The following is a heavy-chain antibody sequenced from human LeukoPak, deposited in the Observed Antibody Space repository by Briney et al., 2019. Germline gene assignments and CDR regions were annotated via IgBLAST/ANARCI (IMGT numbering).Heavy chain of an antibody. CDR3: ARATSLTAYGYDY. V-gene: IGHV1-8*03. CDR1: GYTFTTYH. Sequence: ASVKVSCKTSGYTFTTYHIHWVRQATGQGLEWLGWMNPYSGDRDYAQKFQGRLSITSDTSLSTAYMELSSLRSDDTAVYFCARATSLTAYGYDYWGQGTLVTVSS. CDR2: MNPYSGDR. D-gene: IGHD4-17*01. J-gene: IGHJ4*02.